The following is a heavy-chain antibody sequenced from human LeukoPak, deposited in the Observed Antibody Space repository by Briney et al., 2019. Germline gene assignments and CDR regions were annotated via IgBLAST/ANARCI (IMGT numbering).Heavy chain of an antibody. J-gene: IGHJ5*02. CDR3: ARESGGHDYSNYARGGWFDP. D-gene: IGHD4-11*01. V-gene: IGHV4-30-2*01. CDR2: IYHSGST. Sequence: SETLSLTCTVSGGSISSGGYYWSWIRQPPGKGLEWIGYIYHSGSTYYNPSLKSRVTISVDRSKNQFSLKLSSVTAADTAVYYCARESGGHDYSNYARGGWFDPWGQGTLVTVSS. CDR1: GGSISSGGYY.